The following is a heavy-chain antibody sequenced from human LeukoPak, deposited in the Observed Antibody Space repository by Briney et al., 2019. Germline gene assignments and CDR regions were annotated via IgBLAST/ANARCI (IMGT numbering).Heavy chain of an antibody. J-gene: IGHJ3*01. CDR2: ISYDGSNK. CDR1: GFTFSSYA. Sequence: PGGSLRLSCAASGFTFSSYAMHWVRQAPGKGLEWVAVISYDGSNKYYADSVKGRFTMSRDTSKNTLYLQMNSLRAEDTAMYYCARVSPYYFDSDGYPTVSYPFDVWGQGTMVTVSS. CDR3: ARVSPYYFDSDGYPTVSYPFDV. V-gene: IGHV3-30*14. D-gene: IGHD3-22*01.